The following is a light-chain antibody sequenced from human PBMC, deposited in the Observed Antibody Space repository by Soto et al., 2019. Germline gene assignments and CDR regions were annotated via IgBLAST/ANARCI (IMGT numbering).Light chain of an antibody. Sequence: DIHMNQSPSSLSASVGDRVTITCRASQGISNALGWYQQKPGKAPKRLIYAASSLQSGVPSRFSGSGAGTEFTLTISSLQPEDFATYYCLQHNSYPWTFGQVTKVEIK. CDR3: LQHNSYPWT. J-gene: IGKJ1*01. V-gene: IGKV1-17*01. CDR2: AAS. CDR1: QGISNA.